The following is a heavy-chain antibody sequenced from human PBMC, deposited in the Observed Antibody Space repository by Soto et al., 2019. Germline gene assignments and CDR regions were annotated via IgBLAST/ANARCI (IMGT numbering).Heavy chain of an antibody. V-gene: IGHV1-3*01. D-gene: IGHD3-3*01. CDR1: GYTFSKYV. CDR2: INGGNGNT. J-gene: IGHJ4*02. Sequence: QVQLVQSGAEVKKSGASVTVSCKAVGYTFSKYVMHWVRQAPGQRPEWMGWINGGNGNTKYSEKFQGRVTFTRDTSASTAYMDLTSLRSEDTAVYYCVRLLEAGSAPPFDCWGQGTLVTVSS. CDR3: VRLLEAGSAPPFDC.